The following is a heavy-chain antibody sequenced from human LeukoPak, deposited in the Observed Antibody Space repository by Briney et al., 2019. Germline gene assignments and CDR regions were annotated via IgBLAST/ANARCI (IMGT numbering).Heavy chain of an antibody. V-gene: IGHV4-4*07. J-gene: IGHJ6*03. CDR1: GGSISSYY. D-gene: IGHD2-2*01. Sequence: SETLSLTCTVSGGSISSYYWSWIRQPAGKGLEWIGRIYTSGSTNHNPSLKSRVTMSVDTSKNQFSLKLSSVTAADTAVYYCARVPIVVVPAAMEEYYYYYYMDVWGKGTTVTVSS. CDR2: IYTSGST. CDR3: ARVPIVVVPAAMEEYYYYYYMDV.